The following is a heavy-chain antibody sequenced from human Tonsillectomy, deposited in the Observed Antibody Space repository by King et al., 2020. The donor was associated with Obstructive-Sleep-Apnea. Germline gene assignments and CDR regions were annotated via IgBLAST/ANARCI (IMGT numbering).Heavy chain of an antibody. CDR3: ARDTEYSSGLDY. CDR1: GGSFSGYY. Sequence: VQLQQWGAGLLKPSETLSLTCAVSGGSFSGYYWSWIRQPPGKGLEWIGEINHSGSTNYNPSLKSRVTISVDTSKNQFSLKLSSVTAADTAVYYCARDTEYSSGLDYWGQGTLVTVSS. CDR2: INHSGST. V-gene: IGHV4-34*01. J-gene: IGHJ4*02. D-gene: IGHD6-19*01.